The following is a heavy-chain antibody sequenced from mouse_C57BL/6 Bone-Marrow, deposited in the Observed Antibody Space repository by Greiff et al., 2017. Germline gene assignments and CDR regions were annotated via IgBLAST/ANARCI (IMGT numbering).Heavy chain of an antibody. CDR3: ARSYSFYAMDY. CDR2: IYPGSGST. J-gene: IGHJ4*01. V-gene: IGHV1-55*01. Sequence: QVQLQQPGAELVKPGASVKMSCKASGYTFTSYWITWVKQRPGQGLAWIGDIYPGSGSTNYNEKFKSKATLTVDTSSSTAYMQLSSLTSEDSAVYYCARSYSFYAMDYWGQGTSVTVSS. CDR1: GYTFTSYW. D-gene: IGHD2-12*01.